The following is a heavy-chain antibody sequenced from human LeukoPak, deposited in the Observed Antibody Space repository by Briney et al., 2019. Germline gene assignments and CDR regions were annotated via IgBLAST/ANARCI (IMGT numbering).Heavy chain of an antibody. D-gene: IGHD2-21*01. V-gene: IGHV4-59*01. J-gene: IGHJ4*02. CDR1: GASISSYY. Sequence: SETLSLTCTVSGASISSYYWSWIRQPPGKGLEWIGYVYYSGTTNYNPSLKRRVTISVDTSKNHFSLRLNSVTAADTAVYYCARGGRKLPFDSWGQGTLVTVSS. CDR2: VYYSGTT. CDR3: ARGGRKLPFDS.